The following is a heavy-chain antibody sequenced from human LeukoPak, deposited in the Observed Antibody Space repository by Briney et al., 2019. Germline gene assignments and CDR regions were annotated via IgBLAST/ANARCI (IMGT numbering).Heavy chain of an antibody. CDR2: MNPNSGNT. D-gene: IGHD6-13*01. J-gene: IGHJ4*02. Sequence: ASVKVSCKASGYTFTSYDINWVRQATGQGLEWMGWMNPNSGNTGYAQKFQGRVTMTRNTSISTAYMELSSLRSEDTAVHYCAREGFIAAAGTSDYWGQGTLVTVSS. V-gene: IGHV1-8*01. CDR1: GYTFTSYD. CDR3: AREGFIAAAGTSDY.